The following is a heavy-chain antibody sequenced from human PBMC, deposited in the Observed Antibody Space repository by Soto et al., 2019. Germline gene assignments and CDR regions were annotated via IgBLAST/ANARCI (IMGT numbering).Heavy chain of an antibody. V-gene: IGHV3-33*03. Sequence: PGGSLRLSCAASGFSFRSYGMHWVRQAPGKGLEWVAVIWYDGNKKYYGDSVRGRFTISRDNSQNTLYLEMNSLRAEDTAVYYCVVDTTGLLDYWGQGTLVTVYS. D-gene: IGHD5-18*01. CDR2: IWYDGNKK. J-gene: IGHJ4*02. CDR3: VVDTTGLLDY. CDR1: GFSFRSYG.